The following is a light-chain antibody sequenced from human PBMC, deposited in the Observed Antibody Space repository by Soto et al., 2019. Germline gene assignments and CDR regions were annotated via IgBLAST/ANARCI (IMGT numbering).Light chain of an antibody. J-gene: IGKJ5*01. V-gene: IGKV3-15*01. Sequence: EKVMTKSPATLSVSTGERATLSCRASQSVSILLAWYQQKPGQAPRHLIHGATTRATGIPARFSGSGSGTDFTLTISSLEPEDSAVYYCQQRHIWPITFGQGTRLAVK. CDR3: QQRHIWPIT. CDR2: GAT. CDR1: QSVSIL.